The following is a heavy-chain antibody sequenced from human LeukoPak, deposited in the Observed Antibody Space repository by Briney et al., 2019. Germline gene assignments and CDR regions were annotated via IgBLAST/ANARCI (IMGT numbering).Heavy chain of an antibody. Sequence: PSETLSLTCTVSGGSISSYYWSWVRQHPGKGLEWIGYIYYSGSTFYNPSLKSRLTISVDTSKNQFSLRLSSVTAADTAMYFCARGKHCGGDCYYPTDPGEFDYWGQGTLVTVSS. CDR1: GGSISSYY. J-gene: IGHJ4*02. CDR2: IYYSGST. V-gene: IGHV4-59*06. D-gene: IGHD2-21*02. CDR3: ARGKHCGGDCYYPTDPGEFDY.